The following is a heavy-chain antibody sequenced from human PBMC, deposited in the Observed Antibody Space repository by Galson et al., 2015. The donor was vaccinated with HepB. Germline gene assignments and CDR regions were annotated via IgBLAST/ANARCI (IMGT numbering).Heavy chain of an antibody. CDR2: IIPIFGTA. Sequence: SVKVSCKASGGTFSSNAISWVRQAPGQGLEWMGGIIPIFGTANYAQKFQGRVTITADESTSTAYMELSSLRSEDTAVYYCGVGKHYYKYMDVWGKGTTVTGSS. V-gene: IGHV1-69*13. CDR3: GVGKHYYKYMDV. CDR1: GGTFSSNA. J-gene: IGHJ6*03.